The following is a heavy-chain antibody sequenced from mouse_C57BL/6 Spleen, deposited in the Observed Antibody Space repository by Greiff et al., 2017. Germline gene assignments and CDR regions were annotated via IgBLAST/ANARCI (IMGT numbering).Heavy chain of an antibody. J-gene: IGHJ4*01. CDR1: GYTFTSYW. D-gene: IGHD2-5*01. Sequence: QQSCKASGYTFTSYWMDWVKQRPGQGLEWIGNIYPSDSETHYNQKFKDKATLTVDKSSSTAYMQLSSLTSEDSAVYYCARSYSNLYAMDYWGQGTSVTVSS. CDR3: ARSYSNLYAMDY. CDR2: IYPSDSET. V-gene: IGHV1-61*01.